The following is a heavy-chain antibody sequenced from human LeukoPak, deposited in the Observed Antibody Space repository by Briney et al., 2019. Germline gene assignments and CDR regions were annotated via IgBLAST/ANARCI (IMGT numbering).Heavy chain of an antibody. D-gene: IGHD3-22*01. CDR2: IYYRGST. CDR3: TEFYFDRSGYADY. V-gene: IGHV4-39*01. CDR1: GGSISSSSFY. J-gene: IGHJ4*02. Sequence: SETLSLTCTVSGGSISSSSFYWGWIRQPPGKGLEWIGSIYYRGSTYYNPSLRSRVTISVDMSENQVSLKLRSVTAADTAVYYCTEFYFDRSGYADYWGQGTLVTVSS.